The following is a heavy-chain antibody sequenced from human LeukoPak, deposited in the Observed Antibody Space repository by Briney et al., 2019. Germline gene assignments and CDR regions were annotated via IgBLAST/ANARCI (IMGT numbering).Heavy chain of an antibody. V-gene: IGHV4-39*07. J-gene: IGHJ5*02. D-gene: IGHD3-16*01. CDR2: VYFDGGT. CDR1: GGSVTSGIYH. CDR3: ARDHYYDGRGRFDP. Sequence: SETLSLTCTVSGGSVTSGIYHWGWIRQSPGKGLEWIGCVYFDGGTHYNPSLQSRVTVSIDTSKNQFSLRLSSVTAADTALYYCARDHYYDGRGRFDPWGQGTLVTVSS.